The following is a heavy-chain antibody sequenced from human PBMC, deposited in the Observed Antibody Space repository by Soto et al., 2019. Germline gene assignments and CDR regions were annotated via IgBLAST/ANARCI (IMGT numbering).Heavy chain of an antibody. D-gene: IGHD5-12*01. CDR2: IIPILGIA. CDR3: XXXRXDGYNDY. V-gene: IGHV1-69*02. J-gene: IGHJ4*02. Sequence: QVQLVQSGAEVKKPGSSVKVSCKASGGTFSSYTISWVRQAPGQGLEWMGRIIPILGIANYAQKFQGRVTITADKSTSXXXXXXXXXXXXXXXXYXCXXXRXDGYNDYWGQGTLVTVSS. CDR1: GGTFSSYT.